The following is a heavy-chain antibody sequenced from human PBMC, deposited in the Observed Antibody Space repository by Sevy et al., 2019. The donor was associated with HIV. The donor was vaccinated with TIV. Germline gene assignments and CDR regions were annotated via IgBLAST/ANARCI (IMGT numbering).Heavy chain of an antibody. J-gene: IGHJ4*02. CDR2: LNGDRT. V-gene: IGHV3-23*01. D-gene: IGHD2-21*02. Sequence: GGSLRLSCAASGFTFSTYAVSWVRQAPGKGLEWVAALNGDRTYYAGSVKGRFTISRDNPKNTVYLQVNSLRVEDTALYYCGNEETAPYFDCRGQGTLVTVSS. CDR3: GNEETAPYFDC. CDR1: GFTFSTYA.